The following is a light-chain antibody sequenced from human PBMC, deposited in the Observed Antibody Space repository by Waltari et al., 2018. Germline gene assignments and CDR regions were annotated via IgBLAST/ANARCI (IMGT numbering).Light chain of an antibody. J-gene: IGLJ2*01. CDR3: ATWDDSLNGL. CDR1: SSNIGSKS. V-gene: IGLV1-44*01. Sequence: QSVLTQPPSVYGTPGQRVSFSCSGSSSNIGSKSVNWYQQVPGTAPKLLIYSNNQRPSGVPDRFSGSKSGTSASLAISGLQSEDEADYYCATWDDSLNGLFGGGTRLTVL. CDR2: SNN.